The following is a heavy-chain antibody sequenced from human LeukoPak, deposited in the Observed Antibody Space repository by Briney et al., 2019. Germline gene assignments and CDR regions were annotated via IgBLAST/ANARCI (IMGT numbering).Heavy chain of an antibody. V-gene: IGHV3-49*04. J-gene: IGHJ4*02. D-gene: IGHD6-13*01. CDR3: TRDTGYSSSWYPDY. CDR2: IRSKAYGGTT. Sequence: GGSLRLSCTASGFTFGDYAMSWVRQAPGKGLEWVGFIRSKAYGGTTEYAASVKGRFTISRDDSKSIAYPQMNSLKTEDTAVYYCTRDTGYSSSWYPDYWGQGTLVTVSS. CDR1: GFTFGDYA.